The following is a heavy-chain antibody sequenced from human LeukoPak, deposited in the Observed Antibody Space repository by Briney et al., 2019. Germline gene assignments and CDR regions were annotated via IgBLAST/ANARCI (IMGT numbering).Heavy chain of an antibody. CDR3: AKSHSVAVAGTYSTYYFDS. V-gene: IGHV3-23*01. Sequence: GESLRLSCAASGFTFSSFAMSWVRQAPGRGLEWVSSISGSGASTYYADSVKGRFTISRGNSRNTLYLQMSSLRAEDTAVYYCAKSHSVAVAGTYSTYYFDSWGQGTLVTVSS. CDR2: ISGSGAST. CDR1: GFTFSSFA. J-gene: IGHJ4*02. D-gene: IGHD6-19*01.